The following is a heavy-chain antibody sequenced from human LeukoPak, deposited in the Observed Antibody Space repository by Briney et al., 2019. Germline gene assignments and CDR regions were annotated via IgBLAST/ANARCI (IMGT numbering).Heavy chain of an antibody. CDR2: ISSSGNKI. Sequence: GGSLRLSCAASGFTFSDYYMSWIRQAPGKGLEWVSNISSSGNKIHYAESVKGRFTISRDNAKNSLYLQMNSLRAEDTAVYYCASRSGGYYPYSMDVWGKGTTVTVSS. CDR1: GFTFSDYY. V-gene: IGHV3-11*04. J-gene: IGHJ6*03. D-gene: IGHD1-26*01. CDR3: ASRSGGYYPYSMDV.